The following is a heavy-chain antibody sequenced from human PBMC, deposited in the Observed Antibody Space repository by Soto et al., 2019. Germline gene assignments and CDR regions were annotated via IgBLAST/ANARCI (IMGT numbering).Heavy chain of an antibody. Sequence: QLQLQESGPGLVKPSETLSLTCTVSGGSISSSSYYWGWIRQPPGKGLEWIGSIYYSGSTYYNPSLKSRVTISVDTSKNHFTLKLSSVTAADTAVYYGLTHCSSTSCYPLFDYWGQGTLVTVSS. CDR2: IYYSGST. J-gene: IGHJ4*02. CDR1: GGSISSSSYY. CDR3: LTHCSSTSCYPLFDY. D-gene: IGHD2-2*01. V-gene: IGHV4-39*01.